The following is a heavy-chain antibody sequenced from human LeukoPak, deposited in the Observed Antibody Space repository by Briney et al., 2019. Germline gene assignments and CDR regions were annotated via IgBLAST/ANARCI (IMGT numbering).Heavy chain of an antibody. CDR1: GFTFSDYS. J-gene: IGHJ6*03. CDR2: ITGSSSPI. D-gene: IGHD6-6*01. Sequence: GGSLRLSCVASGFTFSDYSMDWVRQPPGKGLEWISYITGSSSPIYYADSVKGRFTISRDNAKNSVHLQMNSLRAEDTALYYCAKAARPDYNYYYMDVWGKGTTVTVSS. V-gene: IGHV3-48*04. CDR3: AKAARPDYNYYYMDV.